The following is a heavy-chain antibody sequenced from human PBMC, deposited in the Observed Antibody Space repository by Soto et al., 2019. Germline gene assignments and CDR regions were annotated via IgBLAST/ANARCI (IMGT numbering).Heavy chain of an antibody. J-gene: IGHJ4*02. Sequence: GASVKVSCKASGYTFTSYAMHWVRQAPGQRLEWMGWINAGNGNTKYSQKFQGRVTITRDTSASTAYMELSSLRSEDTAVYYCARGPGIEAAIFGVVITYYFAYWGQGTLVTVSS. CDR1: GYTFTSYA. D-gene: IGHD3-3*01. CDR2: INAGNGNT. CDR3: ARGPGIEAAIFGVVITYYFAY. V-gene: IGHV1-3*01.